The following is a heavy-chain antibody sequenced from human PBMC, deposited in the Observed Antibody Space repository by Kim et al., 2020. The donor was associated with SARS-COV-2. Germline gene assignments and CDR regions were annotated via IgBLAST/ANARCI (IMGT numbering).Heavy chain of an antibody. D-gene: IGHD5-18*01. V-gene: IGHV4-39*01. CDR3: ARARRYSYGYNWFDP. Sequence: PSLKSRVTISGDTSKNQFSLKLSSVTDADTAVYYCARARRYSYGYNWFDPWGQGTLVTVSS. J-gene: IGHJ5*02.